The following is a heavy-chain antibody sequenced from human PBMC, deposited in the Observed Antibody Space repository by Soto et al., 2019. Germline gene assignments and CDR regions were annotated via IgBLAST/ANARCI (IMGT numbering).Heavy chain of an antibody. CDR2: ISGYDGNT. D-gene: IGHD3-22*01. CDR1: GYTFRSYG. Sequence: HVQLVQSEPEVKKPGASVKVSCKASGYTFRSYGINWVRQAPGQGLEWMGWISGYDGNTNYAQMFQGRVTLTTDTSTTTAYMELRSLRSDDTAVYYCASGGSGSYIDYWGRGALVTVSS. CDR3: ASGGSGSYIDY. J-gene: IGHJ4*02. V-gene: IGHV1-18*01.